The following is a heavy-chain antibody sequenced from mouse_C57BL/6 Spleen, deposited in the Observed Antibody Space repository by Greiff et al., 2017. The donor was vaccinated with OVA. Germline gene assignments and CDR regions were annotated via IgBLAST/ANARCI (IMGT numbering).Heavy chain of an antibody. Sequence: VMLVESGPELVKPGASVKISCKASGYAFSSSWMNWVKQRPGKGLEWIGRIYPGDGDTNYNGKFKGKATLTADKSSSTAYMQLSSLTSEDSAVYFCARRIYDGHFDVWGTGTTVTVSS. CDR1: GYAFSSSW. D-gene: IGHD2-3*01. CDR2: IYPGDGDT. CDR3: ARRIYDGHFDV. J-gene: IGHJ1*03. V-gene: IGHV1-82*01.